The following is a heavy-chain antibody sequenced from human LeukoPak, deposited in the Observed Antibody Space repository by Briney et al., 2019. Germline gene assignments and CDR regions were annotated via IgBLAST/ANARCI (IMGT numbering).Heavy chain of an antibody. J-gene: IGHJ6*03. CDR1: GGSISSGSYY. Sequence: SETLSLACTVSGGSISSGSYYWSWIRQPAGKGLEWIGRIYTSGSTNYNPSLKSRVTISVDTSKNQFSLKLSSVTAADTAVYYCARGSGSYPHCYYYYYMDVWGKGTTVTVSS. CDR2: IYTSGST. D-gene: IGHD1-26*01. CDR3: ARGSGSYPHCYYYYYMDV. V-gene: IGHV4-61*02.